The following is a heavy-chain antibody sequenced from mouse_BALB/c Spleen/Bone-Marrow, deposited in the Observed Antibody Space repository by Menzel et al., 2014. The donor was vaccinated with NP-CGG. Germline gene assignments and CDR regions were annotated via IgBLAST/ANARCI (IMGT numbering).Heavy chain of an antibody. CDR2: IYPGGGYT. Sequence: QVQLQQPGAELVRPGTSVKMSCKAAGYTFTNYWIGWVKQRPGLGLEWIGDIYPGGGYTNYNEKFKGKATLTADTSSSTAYMQLSSLTSEDSAVYYCAIHGEAMDYWGQGTSVTVSS. J-gene: IGHJ4*01. CDR3: AIHGEAMDY. CDR1: GYTFTNYW. V-gene: IGHV1-63*02.